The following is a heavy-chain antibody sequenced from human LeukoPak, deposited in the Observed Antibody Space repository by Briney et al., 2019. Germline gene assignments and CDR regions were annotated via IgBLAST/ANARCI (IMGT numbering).Heavy chain of an antibody. CDR2: ISTSGTTI. CDR1: GFTFSNYY. D-gene: IGHD5-12*01. V-gene: IGHV3-11*01. CDR3: ASDSGYGGYDY. J-gene: IGHJ4*02. Sequence: GGSLRLSYAASGFTFSNYYMNWIRQAPGKGLEWVSYISTSGTTIYYADSVKGRFTISRDNAKNSLYLQMNSLRAEDTAVYFCASDSGYGGYDYWGQGTLVTVSS.